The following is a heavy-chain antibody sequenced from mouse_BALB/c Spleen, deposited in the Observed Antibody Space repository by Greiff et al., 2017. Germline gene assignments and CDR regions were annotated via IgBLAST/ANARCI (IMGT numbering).Heavy chain of an antibody. D-gene: IGHD4-1*01. CDR1: GYTFTDYN. J-gene: IGHJ3*01. CDR2: INPNNGGT. Sequence: VQLKESGPELVKPGASVKIPCKASGYTFTDYNMDWVKQSHGKSLEWIGDINPNNGGTIYNQKFKGKATLTVDKSSSTAYMELRSLTSEDTAVYYCARQLTGTSWFAYWGQGTLVTVSA. V-gene: IGHV1-18*01. CDR3: ARQLTGTSWFAY.